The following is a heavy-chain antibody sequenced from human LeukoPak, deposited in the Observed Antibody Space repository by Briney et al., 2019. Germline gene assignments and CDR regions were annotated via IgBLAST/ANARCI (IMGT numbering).Heavy chain of an antibody. CDR2: INPNSGGT. V-gene: IGHV1-2*02. CDR3: ARGYIAVAGVFDY. D-gene: IGHD6-19*01. J-gene: IGHJ4*02. Sequence: GASVKVSCKASGYTFTGYYMHWVRQAPGQGLEWMGWINPNSGGTNYAQKLQGRVTMTTDTSTSTAYMELRSLRSDDTAVYYCARGYIAVAGVFDYWGQGTLVTVSS. CDR1: GYTFTGYY.